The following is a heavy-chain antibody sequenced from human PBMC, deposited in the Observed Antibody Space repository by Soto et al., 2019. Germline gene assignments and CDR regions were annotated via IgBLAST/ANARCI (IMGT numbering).Heavy chain of an antibody. CDR2: IYYSGST. CDR1: GGSISTYY. J-gene: IGHJ4*02. V-gene: IGHV4-59*06. D-gene: IGHD7-27*01. CDR3: ASKNWVDFDY. Sequence: SETLSLTCTVSGGSISTYYWSWIRQPPGKGLEWIGYIYYSGSTYYNPSLKSRVTISVDTSKNQFSLKLSSVTAADTAVYYCASKNWVDFDYWGQGTLVTVSS.